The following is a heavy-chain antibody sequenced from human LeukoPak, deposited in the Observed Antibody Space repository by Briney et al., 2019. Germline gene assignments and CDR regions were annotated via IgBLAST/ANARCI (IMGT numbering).Heavy chain of an antibody. CDR2: IRSKANSYAT. D-gene: IGHD6-19*01. J-gene: IGHJ3*02. V-gene: IGHV3-73*01. Sequence: PGGSLRLSCAASGFTFSGSAMHWVRQASGKGLEWVGRIRSKANSYATAYAASVKGRFTISRDDSKDTAYLQMNSLKTEDTAVYYCTRSGWYGGDDAFDIWGQGTMVTVSS. CDR1: GFTFSGSA. CDR3: TRSGWYGGDDAFDI.